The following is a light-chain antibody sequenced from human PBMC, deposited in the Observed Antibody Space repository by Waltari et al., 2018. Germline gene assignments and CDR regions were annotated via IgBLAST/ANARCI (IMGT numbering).Light chain of an antibody. CDR3: QQAGGSPAT. CDR2: SAS. CDR1: QGVGTW. J-gene: IGKJ4*01. V-gene: IGKV1-12*01. Sequence: DIQMTQSSSSVSASVGDSITITCRARQGVGTWLAWYQQKRGETPKLLIYSASNLHSGVPSRFSGRGSGTDFTLTISGLQPEDFATYYCQQAGGSPATFGGGTKVQI.